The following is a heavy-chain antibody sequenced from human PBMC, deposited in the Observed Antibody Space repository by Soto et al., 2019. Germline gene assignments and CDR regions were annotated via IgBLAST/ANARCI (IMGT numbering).Heavy chain of an antibody. Sequence: PSQTFSLTCVISGDSVSSNSAAWSWIRQSPSRGLEWLGRTYYRSKWYNNYAVSVKSRITINPDTSKNQFSLQLNSVTPGDTAVYYCARDRLGDGYNDYWGQGTLVTVSS. J-gene: IGHJ4*02. D-gene: IGHD5-12*01. V-gene: IGHV6-1*01. CDR1: GDSVSSNSAA. CDR3: ARDRLGDGYNDY. CDR2: TYYRSKWYN.